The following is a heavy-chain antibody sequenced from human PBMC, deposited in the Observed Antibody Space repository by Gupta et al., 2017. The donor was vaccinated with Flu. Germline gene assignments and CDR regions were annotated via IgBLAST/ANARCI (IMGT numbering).Heavy chain of an antibody. CDR3: ARQSRACTNGVCETIDY. V-gene: IGHV5-51*04. Sequence: VQSGAELKEPGESLTISCQTSGYSFNTFWINWVRQLPGKGLEWMGIIYPGDSETKYSPSFRGQVTISADKPIATAHLHFTNLRTSDTAMYYCARQSRACTNGVCETIDYWGQGTLVTVSS. CDR1: GYSFNTFW. J-gene: IGHJ4*02. CDR2: IYPGDSET. D-gene: IGHD2-8*01.